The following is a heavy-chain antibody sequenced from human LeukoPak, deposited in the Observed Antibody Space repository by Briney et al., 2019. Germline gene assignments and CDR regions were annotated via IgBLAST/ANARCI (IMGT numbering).Heavy chain of an antibody. D-gene: IGHD3-3*01. J-gene: IGHJ4*02. Sequence: KTSETLSLTCTVSGGSISSYYWSWIRQPPGKGLEWIGYIYYSGSTNYNPPLKSRVTISVDTSKNQFSLKLSSVTAADTAVYYCARSRNDFWSGYYSPFDYWGQGTLVTVSS. CDR3: ARSRNDFWSGYYSPFDY. V-gene: IGHV4-59*01. CDR2: IYYSGST. CDR1: GGSISSYY.